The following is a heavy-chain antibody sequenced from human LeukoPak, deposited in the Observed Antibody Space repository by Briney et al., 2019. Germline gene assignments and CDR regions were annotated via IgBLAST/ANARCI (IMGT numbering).Heavy chain of an antibody. Sequence: GGSLRLSCAASGFTVSSNYMSWVRQAPGKGLEWGSVIYSGGSTYYADSVKGRFTISRDNSKNTRYLQMNSLRAEDTAVYYCARGGVVTAIGHWGQGTLVTVSS. CDR1: GFTVSSNY. CDR3: ARGGVVTAIGH. V-gene: IGHV3-53*01. D-gene: IGHD2-21*02. J-gene: IGHJ4*02. CDR2: IYSGGST.